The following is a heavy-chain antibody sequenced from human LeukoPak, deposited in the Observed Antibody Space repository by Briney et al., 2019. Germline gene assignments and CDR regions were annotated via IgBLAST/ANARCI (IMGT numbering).Heavy chain of an antibody. V-gene: IGHV4-39*01. CDR2: IYYSGST. CDR1: GGSISSSIYY. J-gene: IGHJ4*02. D-gene: IGHD2-2*01. Sequence: SETLSLTCTVSGGSISSSIYYWGWIRQPPGKGLEWIGSIYYSGSTYCNPSLKSRVTISVDTSKNQFSLKLKSVTAADMAVYYCARLADCSSTSCYDHWGQGTLVTVSS. CDR3: ARLADCSSTSCYDH.